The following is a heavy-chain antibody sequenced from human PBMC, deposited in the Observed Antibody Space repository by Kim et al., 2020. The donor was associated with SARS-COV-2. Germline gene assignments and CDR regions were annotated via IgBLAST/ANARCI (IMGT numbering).Heavy chain of an antibody. CDR2: MNPNSGNT. J-gene: IGHJ5*02. D-gene: IGHD6-6*01. Sequence: ASVKVSCKASGYTFTSYDINWVRQATGQGLEWMGWMNPNSGNTGYAQKFQGRVTMTRNTSISTAYMELSSLRSEDTAVYYCARGVLARLVNWFDPWGQGTLVTVSS. CDR3: ARGVLARLVNWFDP. V-gene: IGHV1-8*01. CDR1: GYTFTSYD.